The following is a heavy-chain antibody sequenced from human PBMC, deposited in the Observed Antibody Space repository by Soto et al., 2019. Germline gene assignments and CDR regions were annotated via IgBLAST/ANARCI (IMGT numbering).Heavy chain of an antibody. D-gene: IGHD3-3*01. V-gene: IGHV4-61*01. CDR1: GGSFKSGSYS. CDR3: ARDFAYFDS. Sequence: QVQLQESGPGLVKPSETLSLTCTVSGGSFKSGSYSWSWIRQPPGKGLEWIGYVYHTGRTSYNPSLTSRVSTYQGTPKNQCSLSLDSVTAADTAVYFCARDFAYFDSWGQGTLVTVSS. J-gene: IGHJ4*02. CDR2: VYHTGRT.